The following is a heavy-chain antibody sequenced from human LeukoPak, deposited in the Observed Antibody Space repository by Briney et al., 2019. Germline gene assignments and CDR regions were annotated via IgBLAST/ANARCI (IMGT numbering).Heavy chain of an antibody. V-gene: IGHV4-39*01. CDR1: GGSISSSSYY. CDR3: ARWGHCSSTSCYRRHYFDY. Sequence: SETLSLTCTVSGGSISSSSYYWGWIRQPPGKGLEWIGSIYYSGSTYYNPSLKSRVTISVDTSKNQFSLKLSSVTAADTAVYYCARWGHCSSTSCYRRHYFDYWGQGTLVTVSS. CDR2: IYYSGST. J-gene: IGHJ4*02. D-gene: IGHD2-2*02.